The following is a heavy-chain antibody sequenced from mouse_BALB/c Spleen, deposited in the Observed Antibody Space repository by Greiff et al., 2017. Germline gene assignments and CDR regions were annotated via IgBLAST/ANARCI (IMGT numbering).Heavy chain of an antibody. J-gene: IGHJ2*01. D-gene: IGHD3-1*01. Sequence: DVHLVESGPSLVKPSQTLSLTCSVTGDSITSCYWNWIRKFPGNKLEYMGYISYSGSTYYNPSLKSRISITRDTSKNQYYLQLNSVTTEDTATYYCARWGYGFDYWGQGTTLTVSS. CDR1: GDSITSCY. V-gene: IGHV3-8*02. CDR2: ISYSGST. CDR3: ARWGYGFDY.